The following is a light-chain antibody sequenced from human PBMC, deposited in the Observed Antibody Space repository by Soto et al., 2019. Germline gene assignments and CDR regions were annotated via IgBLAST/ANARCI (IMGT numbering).Light chain of an antibody. CDR2: DNN. CDR3: GTWDSSLTGYV. Sequence: QSMLTKRPSVSAAPGQNVTISCSGGSSNIENNYVSWYQQLPGTAPKLLIYDNNKRPSGIPDRFSGSKSGTSATLGITGLQTGDEADYHCGTWDSSLTGYVFGTGTKVTVL. J-gene: IGLJ1*01. CDR1: SSNIENNY. V-gene: IGLV1-51*01.